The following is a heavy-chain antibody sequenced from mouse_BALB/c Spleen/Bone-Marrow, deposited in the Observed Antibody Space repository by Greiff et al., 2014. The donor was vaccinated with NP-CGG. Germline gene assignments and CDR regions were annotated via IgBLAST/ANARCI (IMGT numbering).Heavy chain of an antibody. J-gene: IGHJ4*01. CDR2: ISSGGSYT. Sequence: EVQRVESGGGLVKPGGSLKLSCAASGFTFSSYTMSWVRQTPEKRLEWVATISSGGSYTYYPGSVKGRFTISRDNAKNTLYLQMSSLKSEDTAMYYCTRDLYDGYYYYAMDYWGQGTSVTVSS. D-gene: IGHD2-3*01. CDR3: TRDLYDGYYYYAMDY. V-gene: IGHV5-6-4*01. CDR1: GFTFSSYT.